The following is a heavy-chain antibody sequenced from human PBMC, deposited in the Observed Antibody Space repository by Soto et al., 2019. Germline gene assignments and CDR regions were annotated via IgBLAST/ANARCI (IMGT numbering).Heavy chain of an antibody. CDR2: INPNSGGT. CDR3: ARGSELRYFDWLSQNAYFQH. J-gene: IGHJ1*01. CDR1: GYTFTGNY. D-gene: IGHD3-9*01. V-gene: IGHV1-2*04. Sequence: GASVKVSWKDSGYTFTGNYMHWVRHDPGQGLEWMGWINPNSGGTNYAQKFQGWVTMTRDTSISTAYMELSRLRSDDTAVYYCARGSELRYFDWLSQNAYFQHWGQGTLVPVSP.